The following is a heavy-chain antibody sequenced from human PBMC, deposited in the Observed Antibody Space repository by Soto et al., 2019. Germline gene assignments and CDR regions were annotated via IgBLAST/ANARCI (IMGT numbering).Heavy chain of an antibody. D-gene: IGHD2-15*01. V-gene: IGHV3-30*18. Sequence: GGSLRLSCAASGFTFSSYGMHWVRQAPGKGLEWVAVISYDGSNKYYADSVKGRFTISRDNSKNTLYLQMNSLRAEDTAVYYCAKYADSLGYCSGGSCYSDYWGQGTLVTVSS. CDR1: GFTFSSYG. CDR2: ISYDGSNK. J-gene: IGHJ4*02. CDR3: AKYADSLGYCSGGSCYSDY.